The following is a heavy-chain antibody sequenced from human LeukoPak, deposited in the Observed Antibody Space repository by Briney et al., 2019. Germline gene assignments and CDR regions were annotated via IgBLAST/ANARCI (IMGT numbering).Heavy chain of an antibody. CDR1: GGSFSGYY. Sequence: PSETLSLTCAVYGGSFSGYYWSWIRQPPGKGLEWIGETNHSGSTNYNPSLKSRVTISVDTSKNQFSLKLSSVTAADTAVYYCARVKGFYCSSTSCNDYWGQGTLVTVSS. D-gene: IGHD2-2*01. J-gene: IGHJ4*02. V-gene: IGHV4-34*01. CDR2: TNHSGST. CDR3: ARVKGFYCSSTSCNDY.